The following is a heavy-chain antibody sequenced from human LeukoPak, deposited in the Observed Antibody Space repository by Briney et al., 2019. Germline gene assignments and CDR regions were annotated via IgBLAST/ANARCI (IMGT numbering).Heavy chain of an antibody. J-gene: IGHJ4*02. CDR3: ASGGGNSGFIDY. CDR2: IYYSGST. D-gene: IGHD4-23*01. V-gene: IGHV4-59*01. CDR1: GGSISSYY. Sequence: PSETLSLTCTVSGGSISSYYWSWIRQPPGKGLEWIGYIYYSGSTNYNPSLKSRVTISVDTSKNQFSLKLSSVTAADTAVYYCASGGGNSGFIDYWGQGTLVTVSS.